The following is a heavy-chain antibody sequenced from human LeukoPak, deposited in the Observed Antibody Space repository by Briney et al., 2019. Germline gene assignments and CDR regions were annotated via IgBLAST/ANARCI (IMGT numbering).Heavy chain of an antibody. V-gene: IGHV3-20*04. CDR2: VNWNGGST. CDR3: ARDEVGATTREVWFDS. Sequence: GGSLRLSCAASGFRFDDYGMSWVRQAPGRGLEWVSGVNWNGGSTGYAESVKGGFTISRDKAKNSLSLQMNSLRAEDTALYYCARDEVGATTREVWFDSWGQGTLVTVSS. J-gene: IGHJ5*01. D-gene: IGHD1-26*01. CDR1: GFRFDDYG.